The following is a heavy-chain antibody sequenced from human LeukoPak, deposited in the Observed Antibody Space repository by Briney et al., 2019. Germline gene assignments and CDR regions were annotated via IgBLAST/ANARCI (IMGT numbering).Heavy chain of an antibody. Sequence: SETLSLTCTVSGGSISSSSYYWGWIRQSPGKGLEWIGSIYYSGYTYYNPSLKSRVTISVDTSKNEFSLKLSSETAADTAVYYCARGDLGYCSGGSCYWHNWGQGTLVTVSS. D-gene: IGHD2-15*01. CDR2: IYYSGYT. V-gene: IGHV4-39*07. J-gene: IGHJ4*02. CDR1: GGSISSSSYY. CDR3: ARGDLGYCSGGSCYWHN.